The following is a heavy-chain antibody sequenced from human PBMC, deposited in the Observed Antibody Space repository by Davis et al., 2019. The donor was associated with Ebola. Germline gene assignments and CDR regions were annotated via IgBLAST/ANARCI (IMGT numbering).Heavy chain of an antibody. CDR2: IRSKAYGGTT. Sequence: GGSLRLSCTASGFTFGDYAMSWVRQAPGKGLAWVGFIRSKAYGGTTEYAASVKGRFTISRDDSKSIAYLQMNSLKTEDTAVYYCTSLDYWGQGTLVTVSS. V-gene: IGHV3-49*04. J-gene: IGHJ4*02. CDR1: GFTFGDYA. CDR3: TSLDY.